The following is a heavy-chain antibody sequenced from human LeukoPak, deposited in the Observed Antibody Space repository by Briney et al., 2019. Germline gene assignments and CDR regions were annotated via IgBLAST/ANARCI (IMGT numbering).Heavy chain of an antibody. V-gene: IGHV4-59*01. D-gene: IGHD6-19*01. CDR1: GPSISSNY. CDR2: IYYRGRP. CDR3: ARGSLAGAGYFDS. J-gene: IGHJ4*02. Sequence: SQCLSLARTVAGPSISSNYSGWIRHPPGKRLEWGGHIYYRGRPNYNPSLTSLDTISVDTSKDQFAVKLSSVTAADTALYYCARGSLAGAGYFDSWGQGTLVTVSS.